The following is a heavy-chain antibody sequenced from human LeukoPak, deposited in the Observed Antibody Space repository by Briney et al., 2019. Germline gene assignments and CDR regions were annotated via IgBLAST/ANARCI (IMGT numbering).Heavy chain of an antibody. CDR3: ARSTGSYYY. V-gene: IGHV4-39*01. Sequence: PSETLSLTCTVSGGSISSSSYYWNWIRQPPGKGLEWIGSIYYSGSTYYNPSLKSRVTISIDTSKNQFSLKLSFVTAADTAVYYCARSTGSYYYWGQGTLVTVPS. CDR2: IYYSGST. D-gene: IGHD1-26*01. J-gene: IGHJ4*02. CDR1: GGSISSSSYY.